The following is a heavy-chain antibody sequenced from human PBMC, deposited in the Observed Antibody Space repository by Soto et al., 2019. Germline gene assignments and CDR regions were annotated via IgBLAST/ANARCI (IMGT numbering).Heavy chain of an antibody. D-gene: IGHD2-8*02. V-gene: IGHV3-23*01. CDR3: ASVANVGLVVVYFDH. CDR1: GFNFANYS. J-gene: IGHJ4*02. Sequence: LRLSCGSSGFNFANYSMGWVRQAPGKGLEWVSGISRTGRRTYYADSVRGRFSISRDNYKKTVDLQINSLRDEDTAVHYCASVANVGLVVVYFDHWGQGSRVTVPQ. CDR2: ISRTGRRT.